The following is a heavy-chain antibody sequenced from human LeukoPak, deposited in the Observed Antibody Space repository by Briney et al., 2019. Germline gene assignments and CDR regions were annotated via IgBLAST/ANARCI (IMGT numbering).Heavy chain of an antibody. V-gene: IGHV1-18*01. J-gene: IGHJ4*02. CDR2: ITTYNGNT. CDR1: GYTFTSYP. D-gene: IGHD3-10*01. CDR3: TRDPAHEEVRGIFIPYFDS. Sequence: ASVKVSCKASGYTFTSYPISWVRQAPGQGLEWMGWITTYNGNTNYAQNLQGRLTMTTDTSTSTAYMELRSLRSDDTAMYYCTRDPAHEEVRGIFIPYFDSWGQGTLVTVSS.